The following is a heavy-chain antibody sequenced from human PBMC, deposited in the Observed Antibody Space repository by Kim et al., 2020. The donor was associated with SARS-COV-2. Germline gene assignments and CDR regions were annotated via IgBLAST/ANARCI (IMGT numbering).Heavy chain of an antibody. CDR2: IYYSGST. Sequence: SETLSLTCTVSGGSISSSSYYWGWIRQPPGKGLEWIGSIYYSGSTYYNPSLKSRVTISVDTSKNQFSLKLSSVTAADTAVYYCASPPPIAVAYDAFDIWGQGTMVTVSS. D-gene: IGHD6-19*01. V-gene: IGHV4-39*01. J-gene: IGHJ3*02. CDR1: GGSISSSSYY. CDR3: ASPPPIAVAYDAFDI.